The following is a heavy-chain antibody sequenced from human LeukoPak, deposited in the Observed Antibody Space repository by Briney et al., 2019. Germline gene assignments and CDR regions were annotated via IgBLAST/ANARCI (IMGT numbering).Heavy chain of an antibody. CDR1: GFTFSSYA. CDR2: ISGSGGST. V-gene: IGHV3-23*01. J-gene: IGHJ2*01. D-gene: IGHD3-16*02. Sequence: GGSLRLSCAASGFTFSSYAMSWVRQAPGKGLEWVSAISGSGGSTYYADSVKGRFTISRDNSKNTLYLQMNSLRAEDTAVYFCAREEHYRRYFALWGRGTLVTVSS. CDR3: AREEHYRRYFAL.